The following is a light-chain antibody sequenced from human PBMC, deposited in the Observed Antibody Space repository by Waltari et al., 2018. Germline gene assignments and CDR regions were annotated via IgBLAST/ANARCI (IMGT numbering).Light chain of an antibody. CDR2: WAS. CDR3: QQYYGTPPRT. J-gene: IGKJ1*01. V-gene: IGKV4-1*01. Sequence: DIVMTQSPDSLAVSLGDRATHHCKDSPGFLYNSDNKNYLAWYQQKPGQPPKLLIYWASTRESGVPDRFSGSGSGTDFTLTITSLQAEDVAVYYCQQYYGTPPRTFGQGTKVEIK. CDR1: PGFLYNSDNKNY.